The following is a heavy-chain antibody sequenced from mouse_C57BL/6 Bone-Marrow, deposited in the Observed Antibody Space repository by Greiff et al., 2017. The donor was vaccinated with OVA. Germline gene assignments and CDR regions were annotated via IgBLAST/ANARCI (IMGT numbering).Heavy chain of an antibody. J-gene: IGHJ3*01. CDR1: GFTFSSYG. CDR2: ISSGGSYT. V-gene: IGHV5-6*02. Sequence: DVMLVESGGDLVKPGGSLKLSCAASGFTFSSYGMSWVRQTPDKRLEWVATISSGGSYTYYPDSVKGRFTISRDNAKNTLYLQMSSLKSEDTAMYYCARVYYSNSWFAYWGQGTLVTVSA. CDR3: ARVYYSNSWFAY. D-gene: IGHD2-5*01.